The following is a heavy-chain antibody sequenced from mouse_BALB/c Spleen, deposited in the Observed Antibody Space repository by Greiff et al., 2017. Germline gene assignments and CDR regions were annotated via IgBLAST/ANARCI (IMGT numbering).Heavy chain of an antibody. D-gene: IGHD1-1*01. J-gene: IGHJ4*01. CDR2: ISNGGGST. V-gene: IGHV5-12-2*01. CDR1: GFTFSSYT. CDR3: ARLRSAMDY. Sequence: EVKLVESGGGLVQPGGSLKLSCAASGFTFSSYTMSWVRQTPEKRLEWVAYISNGGGSTYYLDTVKGRFTISRDNAKNTLYLQMSSLKSEDTAMYYCARLRSAMDYWGQGTSVTVSS.